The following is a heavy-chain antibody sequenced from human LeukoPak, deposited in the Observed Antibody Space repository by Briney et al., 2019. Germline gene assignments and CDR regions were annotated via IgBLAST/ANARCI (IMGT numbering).Heavy chain of an antibody. CDR3: ARGTPRNQLLLYHFDY. D-gene: IGHD2-2*02. J-gene: IGHJ4*02. CDR1: GGTFSSYA. Sequence: SVKVSCKASGGTFSSYAISWVRQAPGQGLEWMGGIIPIFGTANYAQKFQGRVTITADESTSTAYMELSSLRSEDTAVYYCARGTPRNQLLLYHFDYWGQGTLVTVSS. V-gene: IGHV1-69*13. CDR2: IIPIFGTA.